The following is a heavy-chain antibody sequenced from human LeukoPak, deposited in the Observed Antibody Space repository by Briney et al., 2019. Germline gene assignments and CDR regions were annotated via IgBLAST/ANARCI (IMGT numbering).Heavy chain of an antibody. CDR1: GFTFSSYS. V-gene: IGHV3-21*01. D-gene: IGHD2/OR15-2a*01. Sequence: GGSLRLSCAASGFTFSSYSMNWVRQAPGKGLEWVSSISSSSSYIYYADSVKGRFSISRDNAENSLYSQMNSLRVEDTAMYYCARVGAGGGNYFRSYYDRWGQGTLVTVSS. CDR3: ARVGAGGGNYFRSYYDR. J-gene: IGHJ4*02. CDR2: ISSSSSYI.